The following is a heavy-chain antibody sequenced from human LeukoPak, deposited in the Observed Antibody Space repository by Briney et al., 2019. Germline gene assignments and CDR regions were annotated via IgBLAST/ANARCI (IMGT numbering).Heavy chain of an antibody. J-gene: IGHJ4*02. CDR1: GFKFDDYG. CDR2: ISGSGGST. V-gene: IGHV3-23*01. D-gene: IGHD6-13*01. CDR3: AKAADGIAAVSDC. Sequence: GGSLRLSCAASGFKFDDYGMSWVRQVPGKGLEWVSGISGSGGSTYYADSVKGRFTISRDNSKNTLYLQMNSLRAEDTAVYYCAKAADGIAAVSDCWGQGTLVTVSS.